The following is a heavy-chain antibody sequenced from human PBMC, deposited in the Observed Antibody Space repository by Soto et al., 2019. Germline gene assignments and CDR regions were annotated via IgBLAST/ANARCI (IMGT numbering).Heavy chain of an antibody. Sequence: SSVQVSCTAPGGSFSSYTISWVRQAPGQGLEWMGRIIPILGIANYAQKFQGRVTITADKSTSTAYMELSSLRSEETAVYDCARLGWVSSGWDVFYGSFGRGQGAKVTV. V-gene: IGHV1-69*02. J-gene: IGHJ6*02. CDR2: IIPILGIA. CDR3: ARLGWVSSGWDVFYGSFG. D-gene: IGHD6-19*01. CDR1: GGSFSSYT.